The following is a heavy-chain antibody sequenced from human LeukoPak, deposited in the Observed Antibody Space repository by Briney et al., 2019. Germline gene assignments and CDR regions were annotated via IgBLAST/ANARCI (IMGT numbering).Heavy chain of an antibody. CDR1: GFTFSSYW. CDR2: ISSSSSTI. J-gene: IGHJ6*02. CDR3: ARGGGLDV. V-gene: IGHV3-48*04. Sequence: GGSLRLSCAASGFTFSSYWMNWARQAPGKGLEWVSYISSSSSTIYYADSVKGRFTISRDNAKNSLYLQMSNLRAEDTAVYFCARGGGLDVWGQGATVTVSS. D-gene: IGHD3-16*01.